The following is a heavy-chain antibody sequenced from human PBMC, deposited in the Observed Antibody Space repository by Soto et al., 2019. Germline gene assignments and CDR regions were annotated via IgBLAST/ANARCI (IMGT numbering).Heavy chain of an antibody. CDR3: ARSHYGSGSYYNPGDF. CDR1: AVTLRGCA. Sequence: PGGSLRHSCGGSAVTLRGCAMSWFRQAPGKGLEWVSAISGSGSTTFYADSVKGRFTISRHDSENTVYLRMNRLRAEDTAIYYCARSHYGSGSYYNPGDFWGQGSVVTVPS. V-gene: IGHV3-23*01. CDR2: ISGSGSTT. D-gene: IGHD3-10*01. J-gene: IGHJ3*01.